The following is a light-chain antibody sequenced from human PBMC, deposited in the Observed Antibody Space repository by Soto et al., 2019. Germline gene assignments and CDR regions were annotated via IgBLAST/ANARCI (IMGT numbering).Light chain of an antibody. Sequence: EIVLTQSPGTLSLSPGERATLSCRASQSVSSTYLAWYQQKPGQAPRLLIYSTSSRATGIPDRFSGSGSGTDFSLTICRLEPEDFAVYYCQQYGGSPRYTFGQGTKLEIK. J-gene: IGKJ2*01. CDR1: QSVSSTY. CDR2: STS. V-gene: IGKV3-20*01. CDR3: QQYGGSPRYT.